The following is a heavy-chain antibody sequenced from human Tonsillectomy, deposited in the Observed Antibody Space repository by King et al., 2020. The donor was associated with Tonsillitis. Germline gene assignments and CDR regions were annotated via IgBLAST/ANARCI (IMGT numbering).Heavy chain of an antibody. V-gene: IGHV1-46*01. D-gene: IGHD2-2*01. J-gene: IGHJ5*02. CDR2: INPSGGTT. CDR3: ARDRPCSSASCYGGSWLDP. CDR1: GYTFTSYY. Sequence: QLVQSGAEVKKPGASVKVSCKASGYTFTSYYMHWVRQAPGQGLEWMGMINPSGGTTSYAQKFQGRVTMTRDTSTNTVYMELSSLRSEDTAVYYCARDRPCSSASCYGGSWLDPWGQGTLVTVCS.